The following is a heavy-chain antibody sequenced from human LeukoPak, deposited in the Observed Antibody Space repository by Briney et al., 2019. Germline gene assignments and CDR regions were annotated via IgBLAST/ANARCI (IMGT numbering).Heavy chain of an antibody. CDR1: GFTFSDYY. D-gene: IGHD4/OR15-4a*01. CDR3: ATQPSNLLAFDI. CDR2: ISSSGSTI. Sequence: GGSLRLSCAASGFTFSDYYMSWIRQAPGKGLEWVSYISSSGSTIYYADSVKGRFTISRDNAKNSLYLQMNSLRAEDTAVYYCATQPSNLLAFDIWGQGTMVTVSS. J-gene: IGHJ3*02. V-gene: IGHV3-11*01.